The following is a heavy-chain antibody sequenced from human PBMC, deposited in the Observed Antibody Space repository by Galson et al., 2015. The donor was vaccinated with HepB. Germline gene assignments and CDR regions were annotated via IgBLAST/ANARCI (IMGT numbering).Heavy chain of an antibody. V-gene: IGHV3-48*03. Sequence: SLRLSCAASGFTFSRYEMNWVRQAPGKGLEWVSYISSSGSTIYYADSVKGRFTISRDNAKNSLYLQMNSLRAEDTAVYYCARDRCSSSSCKNWFDPWGQGTLVTVSS. CDR3: ARDRCSSSSCKNWFDP. J-gene: IGHJ5*02. CDR1: GFTFSRYE. D-gene: IGHD6-13*01. CDR2: ISSSGSTI.